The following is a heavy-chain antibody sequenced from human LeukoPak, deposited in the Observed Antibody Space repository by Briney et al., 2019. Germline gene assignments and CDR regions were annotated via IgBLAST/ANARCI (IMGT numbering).Heavy chain of an antibody. V-gene: IGHV5-10-1*01. Sequence: GESLKISCKGSGYSFTSYWISWVRQMPGKGLEWMGTIDPSDSYTKYSPSFQGHVTVSSDKSIGTAYLQWSSLKASDTAMYYCARQRYYYDFSGYYSDYWGQGTLVTVCS. J-gene: IGHJ4*02. CDR2: IDPSDSYT. CDR1: GYSFTSYW. CDR3: ARQRYYYDFSGYYSDY. D-gene: IGHD3-22*01.